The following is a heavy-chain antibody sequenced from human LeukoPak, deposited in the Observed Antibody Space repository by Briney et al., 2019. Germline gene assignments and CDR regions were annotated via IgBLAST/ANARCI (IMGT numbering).Heavy chain of an antibody. D-gene: IGHD6-13*01. Sequence: GGSLRLSCAASGFPFSNYSMTWVRQAPGKGLEWVANIKPDGTTKFYVDSVKGRFTISRDNALNLLYLQMNSLRAEDTAIYYCARSIPYGTTWYGRSDYWGQGTLVTVSS. V-gene: IGHV3-7*03. CDR2: IKPDGTTK. J-gene: IGHJ4*02. CDR1: GFPFSNYS. CDR3: ARSIPYGTTWYGRSDY.